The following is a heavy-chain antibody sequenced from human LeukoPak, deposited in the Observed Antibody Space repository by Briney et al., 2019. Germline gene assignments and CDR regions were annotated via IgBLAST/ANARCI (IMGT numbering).Heavy chain of an antibody. CDR1: GFTFSSYS. CDR2: ITSSSSYI. CDR3: ARAKGSGAGTAEYFQY. J-gene: IGHJ1*01. V-gene: IGHV3-21*01. Sequence: GGSLRLSCAASGFTFSSYSMNWVRQAPGKGLEWVSSITSSSSYIYYADSVKGRFTISRDNAKNSLYLQMNSLRAEDTAVYYCARAKGSGAGTAEYFQYRGQGTLVTVSS. D-gene: IGHD6-13*01.